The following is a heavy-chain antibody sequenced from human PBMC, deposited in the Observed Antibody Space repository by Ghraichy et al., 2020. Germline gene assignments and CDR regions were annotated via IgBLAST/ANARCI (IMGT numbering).Heavy chain of an antibody. CDR1: GFTFSNAW. V-gene: IGHV3-15*01. Sequence: GGSLRLSCAASGFTFSNAWMSWVRQAPGKGLEWVGRIKSKTDGGTTDYAAPVKGRFTISRDDSKNTLYLQMNSLKTEDTAVYYCTTDLSHYYGSGELRPSRPKNWFDPWGQGTLVTVSS. CDR3: TTDLSHYYGSGELRPSRPKNWFDP. CDR2: IKSKTDGGTT. J-gene: IGHJ5*02. D-gene: IGHD3-10*01.